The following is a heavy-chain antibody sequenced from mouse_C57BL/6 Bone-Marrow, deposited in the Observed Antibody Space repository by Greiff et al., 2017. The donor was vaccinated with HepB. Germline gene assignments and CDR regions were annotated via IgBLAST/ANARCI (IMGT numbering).Heavy chain of an antibody. J-gene: IGHJ3*01. CDR3: ASLLVTTAY. Sequence: QVQLQQSGAELARPGASVKMSCKASGYTFTSYTMHWVKQRPGQGLEWIGYINPSSGYTKYNQKFKDKATLTADKSSSTAYMQLSSLTSEDSAVYYCASLLVTTAYWGQGTLVTVSA. CDR2: INPSSGYT. V-gene: IGHV1-4*01. CDR1: GYTFTSYT. D-gene: IGHD2-2*01.